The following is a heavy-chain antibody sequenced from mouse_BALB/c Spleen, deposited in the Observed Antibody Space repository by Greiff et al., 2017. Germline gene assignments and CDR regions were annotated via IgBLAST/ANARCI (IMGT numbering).Heavy chain of an antibody. J-gene: IGHJ1*01. CDR2: ISYDGSN. Sequence: EVKLQESGPGLVKPSQSLSLTCSVTGYSITSGYYWNWIRQFPGSKLEWMGYISYDGSNNYNPSLKNRISITRDTSKNQFFLKLNSVTTEDTATYYCARGDLGRRWYFDVWGAGTTVTVSS. CDR1: GYSITSGYY. CDR3: ARGDLGRRWYFDV. V-gene: IGHV3-6*02. D-gene: IGHD4-1*01.